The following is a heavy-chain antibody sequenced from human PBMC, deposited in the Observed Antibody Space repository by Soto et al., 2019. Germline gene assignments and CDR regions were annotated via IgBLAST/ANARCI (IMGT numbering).Heavy chain of an antibody. CDR3: ARVPQDRPRDYGVFDY. D-gene: IGHD3-10*01. V-gene: IGHV4-31*03. J-gene: IGHJ4*02. Sequence: SETLSLTCTVSGGSISSGGYYWSWIRQHPGKGLEWIGYIYYSGSTYYNPSLKSRVTISVDTSKNQFSLKLSSVTAADTAVYYCARVPQDRPRDYGVFDYWGQGTLVTVCS. CDR1: GGSISSGGYY. CDR2: IYYSGST.